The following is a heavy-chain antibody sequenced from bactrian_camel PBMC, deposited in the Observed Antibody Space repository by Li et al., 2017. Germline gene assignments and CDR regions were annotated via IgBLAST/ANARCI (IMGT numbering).Heavy chain of an antibody. D-gene: IGHD4*01. V-gene: IGHV3-2*01. CDR2: VDSAGGGT. CDR3: AKFPSAYSGSRAYEYNY. J-gene: IGHJ4*01. Sequence: HVQLVESGGGLVQPGKSLRLSCVYSAEMFDKAYINWVRQAPGKGLEWVSSVDSAGGGTYYANSVKDRFTISRDNARDTVYLQLNSLKTEDMAMYYCAKFPSAYSGSRAYEYNYWGRGTQVTVS. CDR1: AEMFDKAY.